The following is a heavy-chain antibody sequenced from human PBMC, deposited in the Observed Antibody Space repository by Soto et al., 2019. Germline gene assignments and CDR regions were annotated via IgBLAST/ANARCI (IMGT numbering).Heavy chain of an antibody. J-gene: IGHJ6*02. CDR2: ISAYNGNT. CDR1: GYTFTSYG. CDR3: ARDPWNSSAHNPYYYYGMDV. Sequence: ASVKVSCKASGYTFTSYGISWVRQAPGQGLEWMGWISAYNGNTNYAQKLQGRVTMTTDTSTSTAYMELRSLRSDDTAVYYCARDPWNSSAHNPYYYYGMDVWGQGTTVTVSS. V-gene: IGHV1-18*01. D-gene: IGHD1-7*01.